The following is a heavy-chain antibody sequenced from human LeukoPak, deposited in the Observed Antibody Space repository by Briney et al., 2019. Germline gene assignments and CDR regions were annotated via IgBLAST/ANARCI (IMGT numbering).Heavy chain of an antibody. D-gene: IGHD6-13*01. CDR1: DDSISSGDYY. J-gene: IGHJ4*02. CDR2: IYYSGST. V-gene: IGHV4-31*03. Sequence: SETLSLTCTVSDDSISSGDYYWTWIRQHPGKGLEWIGCIYYSGSTYYNLSLKSRVIISADTSKNHFSLKLSSVTAADTAVYYCARVREATIAPFFDYWGQGILLTVSS. CDR3: ARVREATIAPFFDY.